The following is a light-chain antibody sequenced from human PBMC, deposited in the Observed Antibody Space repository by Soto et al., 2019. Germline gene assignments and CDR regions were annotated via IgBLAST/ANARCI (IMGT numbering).Light chain of an antibody. Sequence: EIVLTQSPAILSLSPGERATLSCRASQKISNKYLAWYQQKPGQAPRLLIFGASTRASGIPDRFSGRGSGRDFTLTISRLEPEDLAVYYCQQYDLGFTFGPGTKVDIK. J-gene: IGKJ3*01. CDR3: QQYDLGFT. CDR2: GAS. CDR1: QKISNKY. V-gene: IGKV3-20*01.